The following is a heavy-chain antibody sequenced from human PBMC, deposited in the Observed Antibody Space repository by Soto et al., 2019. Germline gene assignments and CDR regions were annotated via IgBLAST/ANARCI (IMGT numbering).Heavy chain of an antibody. J-gene: IGHJ4*02. Sequence: PGGSLRLSCAASRFTFTTYAMNWVRQAPGKGLEWVALMSSDGTNEHYADSVRGRSTVSRDNSRNTLFLQMNNLRTDDTAVYYCARCGYISGCYCYFDFWDLGTLVTVSS. CDR2: MSSDGTNE. CDR1: RFTFTTYA. D-gene: IGHD6-19*01. CDR3: ARCGYISGCYCYFDF. V-gene: IGHV3-30-3*01.